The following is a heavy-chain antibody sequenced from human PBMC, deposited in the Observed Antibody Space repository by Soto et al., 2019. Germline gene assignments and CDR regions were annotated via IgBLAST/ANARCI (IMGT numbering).Heavy chain of an antibody. CDR2: ISGSGGST. CDR1: GFTFSSYA. J-gene: IGHJ2*01. CDR3: ARNRGGWHTSAGRVWYFDL. Sequence: GGSLRLSCAASGFTFSSYAMSWVRQAPGKGLEWVSAISGSGGSTYYADSVKGRFTISRDNSKNTLYLQMNSLRAEDTAVYYCARNRGGWHTSAGRVWYFDLWGRGTLVTVSS. D-gene: IGHD2-2*01. V-gene: IGHV3-23*01.